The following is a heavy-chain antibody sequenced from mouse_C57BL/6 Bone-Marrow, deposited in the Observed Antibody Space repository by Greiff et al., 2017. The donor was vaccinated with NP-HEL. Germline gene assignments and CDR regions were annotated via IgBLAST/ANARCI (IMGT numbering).Heavy chain of an antibody. J-gene: IGHJ4*01. CDR1: GFTFSSYA. Sequence: EVKLVESGGGLVKPGGSLKLSCAASGFTFSSYAMSWVRQTPEKRLEWVATISDGGSYTYYPDNVKGRFTISRDNAKNNLYLQMSHLKSEDTAMYHCAREGWDAMDYWGQGTSVTVSS. V-gene: IGHV5-4*01. CDR3: AREGWDAMDY. D-gene: IGHD3-3*01. CDR2: ISDGGSYT.